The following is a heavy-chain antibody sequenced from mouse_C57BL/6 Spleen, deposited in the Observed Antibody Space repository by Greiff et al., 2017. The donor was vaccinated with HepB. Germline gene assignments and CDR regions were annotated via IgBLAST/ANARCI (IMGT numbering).Heavy chain of an antibody. J-gene: IGHJ4*01. Sequence: EVQLVESGGGLVKPGGSLKLSCAASGFTFSSYAMPWVRQTPEKRLEWVATISDGGSYTYYPDNVKGRFTISRDNAKNNLYLQMSELKSEDTAVYYWARGYGQGALDYWGQGTTVTVSS. CDR2: ISDGGSYT. CDR3: ARGYGQGALDY. V-gene: IGHV5-4*01. CDR1: GFTFSSYA. D-gene: IGHD1-1*02.